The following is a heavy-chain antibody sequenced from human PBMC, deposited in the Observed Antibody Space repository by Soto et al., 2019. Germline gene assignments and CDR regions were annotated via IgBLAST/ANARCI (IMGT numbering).Heavy chain of an antibody. D-gene: IGHD5-18*01. CDR1: GFTLSDHY. Sequence: PGGSLRLSCAGSGFTLSDHYIDWVRQAPGKGLDWVSVISGSGGITYSADSVKGRFTISRDNSKNILYLQMNSLRAEDTAVYYCAKGIPDTGGYYYYSMDVWGQGTAVTVSS. V-gene: IGHV3-23*01. CDR2: ISGSGGIT. J-gene: IGHJ6*02. CDR3: AKGIPDTGGYYYYSMDV.